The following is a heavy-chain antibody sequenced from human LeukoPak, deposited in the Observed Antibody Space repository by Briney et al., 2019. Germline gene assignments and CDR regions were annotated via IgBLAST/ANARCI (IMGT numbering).Heavy chain of an antibody. CDR3: ARASYHSSWFNY. J-gene: IGHJ4*02. CDR1: GYTFSSYV. CDR2: INAGNGNT. Sequence: ASVKVSCKASGYTFSSYVMHWVRQAPGQSLEWMGWINAGNGNTEYAQKFQGRVTITRSTSISTAYMELSSLRSEDTAVYYCARASYHSSWFNYWGQGTLVTVSS. D-gene: IGHD6-13*01. V-gene: IGHV1-3*01.